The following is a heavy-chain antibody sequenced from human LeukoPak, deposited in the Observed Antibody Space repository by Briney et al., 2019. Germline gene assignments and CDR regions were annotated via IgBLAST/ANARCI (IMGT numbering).Heavy chain of an antibody. CDR2: IYSGGST. J-gene: IGHJ4*02. Sequence: GGSLRLSCAASGFTFSGYEMSWVRQAPGKGLEWVSVIYSGGSTYYADSVKGRFTISRDNSKNTLYLQMNSLRAEDTAVYYCAKDQVQSDYWGQGTLVTVSS. CDR1: GFTFSGYE. D-gene: IGHD4-11*01. V-gene: IGHV3-66*01. CDR3: AKDQVQSDY.